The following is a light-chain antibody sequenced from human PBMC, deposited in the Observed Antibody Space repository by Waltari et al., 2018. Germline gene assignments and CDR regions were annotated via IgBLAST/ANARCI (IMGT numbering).Light chain of an antibody. J-gene: IGLJ3*02. CDR2: EVS. CDR1: SSYFGGYAY. V-gene: IGLV2-8*01. Sequence: QSALTQPPSASGPPGQSVTIPCTGTSSYFGGYAYASWYQQHPGKVPKLMHYEVSKRPSGVPYRFSGSKSGNTASLTVSGLQAEDEADYYCGSFTGANWVFGGGTKLTVL. CDR3: GSFTGANWV.